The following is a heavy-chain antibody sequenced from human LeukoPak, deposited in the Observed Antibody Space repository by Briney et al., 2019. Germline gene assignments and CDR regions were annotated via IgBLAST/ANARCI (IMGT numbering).Heavy chain of an antibody. CDR3: APSGHGSGSYYKYSYYYYYMDV. J-gene: IGHJ6*03. CDR1: GGSISSSSYY. CDR2: ICYSGST. D-gene: IGHD3-10*01. V-gene: IGHV4-39*07. Sequence: SETLSLTCTVSGGSISSSSYYWGWIRQPPGKGLEWIGSICYSGSTYYNPSRKSPVTISVDTSKNHFSLKLSSVTAADPAVYYCAPSGHGSGSYYKYSYYYYYMDVWGKGTTVTVSS.